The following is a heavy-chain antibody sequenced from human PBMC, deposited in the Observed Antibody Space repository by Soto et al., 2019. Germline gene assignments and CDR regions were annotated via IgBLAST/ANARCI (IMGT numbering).Heavy chain of an antibody. V-gene: IGHV4-4*07. CDR2: VYSSGTT. CDR3: ARDIGSYAYAEGY. D-gene: IGHD2-2*01. Sequence: SETLSLTCSVSGGSINSYWWSWIRQPAGKGLEWIGRVYSSGTTDYNPSLNSRATTSVETSKNQFSLKLTSVTAAGTAVYYCARDIGSYAYAEGYWGQGIQVTVYS. CDR1: GGSINSYW. J-gene: IGHJ4*02.